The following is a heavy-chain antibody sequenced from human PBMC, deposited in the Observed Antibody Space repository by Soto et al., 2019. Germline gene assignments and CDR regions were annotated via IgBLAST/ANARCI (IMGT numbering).Heavy chain of an antibody. CDR2: ISYDGSNK. J-gene: IGHJ3*02. D-gene: IGHD4-17*01. CDR1: GFTFSNYG. V-gene: IGHV3-30*03. Sequence: QVQLVESGGGVVQPGRSLRLSCAASGFTFSNYGMHWVRQAPGKGLEWVAVISYDGSNKYYADSVKGRFTISRDNSKNSLYLQRNSMSAEDTAVYYCARVGDYGHRRKAFGIWGQGTMGTVSS. CDR3: ARVGDYGHRRKAFGI.